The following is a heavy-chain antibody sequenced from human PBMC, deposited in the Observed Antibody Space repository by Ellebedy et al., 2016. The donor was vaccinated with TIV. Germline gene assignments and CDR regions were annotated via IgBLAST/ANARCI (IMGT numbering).Heavy chain of an antibody. Sequence: GESLKISXAASGFTFSNAWMSWVRQAPGKGLEWVGRIKSKTDGGTTDYAAPVKGRFTISRDDSKNTLYLQMNSLKTEDTAVYYCTTVLGYSYGHGYWGQGTLVTVSS. J-gene: IGHJ4*02. CDR3: TTVLGYSYGHGY. D-gene: IGHD5-18*01. CDR1: GFTFSNAW. V-gene: IGHV3-15*01. CDR2: IKSKTDGGTT.